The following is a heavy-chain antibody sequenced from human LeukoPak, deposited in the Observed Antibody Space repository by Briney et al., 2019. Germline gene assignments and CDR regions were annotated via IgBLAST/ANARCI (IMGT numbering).Heavy chain of an antibody. V-gene: IGHV4-59*11. CDR2: ISDSGST. J-gene: IGHJ4*02. D-gene: IGHD6-13*01. CDR1: GGSLSTHH. CDR3: ARGGSSSWRPFDF. Sequence: SETLSLTCVVSGGSLSTHHWSWIRQSPGRGLEWIGYISDSGSTNYNPSLKSRVTISVDTSKNQFSLMLSSVTAADTAVYYCARGGSSSWRPFDFWGQGTLVTVSS.